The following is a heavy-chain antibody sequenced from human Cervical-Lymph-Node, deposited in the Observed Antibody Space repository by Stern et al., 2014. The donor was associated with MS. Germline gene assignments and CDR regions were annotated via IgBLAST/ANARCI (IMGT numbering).Heavy chain of an antibody. CDR2: IWYVAAEK. D-gene: IGHD6-25*01. CDR3: AGGRYSTGWNQDYRSVEYFQY. CDR1: GFTFSSYA. Sequence: VQLVESGGGVVQPGRSLRLSCAASGFTFSSYAMHWVRQAPGKGLEWVAVIWYVAAEKYYADSVTGPFTISRDNSTNTPFVHMYSLRPEDTAVYYCAGGRYSTGWNQDYRSVEYFQYWGQGTLVTVSS. J-gene: IGHJ1*01. V-gene: IGHV3-33*01.